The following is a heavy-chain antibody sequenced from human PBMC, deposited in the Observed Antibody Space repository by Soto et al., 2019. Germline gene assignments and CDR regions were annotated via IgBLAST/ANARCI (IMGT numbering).Heavy chain of an antibody. CDR1: GYSFSTSW. Sequence: HGESLKISCKVSGYSFSTSWMGWVRQLPGKGLEWMGIIYPGDSDSRYGPSFEGHVTFSVDKSISTAYLEWSSLKASDTAIYYCARLSRRVAQESNYFDPWGQGTLVTVSS. CDR3: ARLSRRVAQESNYFDP. J-gene: IGHJ5*02. V-gene: IGHV5-51*01. CDR2: IYPGDSDS. D-gene: IGHD2-8*01.